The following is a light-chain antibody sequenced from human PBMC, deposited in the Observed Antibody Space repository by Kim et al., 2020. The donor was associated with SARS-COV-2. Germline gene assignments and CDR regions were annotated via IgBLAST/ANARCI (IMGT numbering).Light chain of an antibody. CDR2: YDS. V-gene: IGLV3-21*04. Sequence: SYELTQPPSVSVAPGKTARITCGGNNIGSKSVHWYQQKPGQAPVLVIYYDSDRPSGIPERFSGSNSGNTATLTISRVEAGDEADYYCQVWDSSSDHLVFGGGTPLTVL. CDR1: NIGSKS. CDR3: QVWDSSSDHLV. J-gene: IGLJ2*01.